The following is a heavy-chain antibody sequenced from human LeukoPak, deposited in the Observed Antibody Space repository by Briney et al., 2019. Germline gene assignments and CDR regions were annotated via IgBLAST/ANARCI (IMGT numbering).Heavy chain of an antibody. J-gene: IGHJ6*02. V-gene: IGHV3-30-3*01. CDR3: ARDPRYCDGDCSNYGMDV. CDR1: GFTFSSYA. D-gene: IGHD2-21*02. Sequence: GGSLRLSCAASGFTFSSYAMHWVRQAPGKGLEWVAVISYDGSNKYYADSVKGRFTISRDNSKNTLYLQMNSLRAEDTAVYYCARDPRYCDGDCSNYGMDVWGQGTTVTVSS. CDR2: ISYDGSNK.